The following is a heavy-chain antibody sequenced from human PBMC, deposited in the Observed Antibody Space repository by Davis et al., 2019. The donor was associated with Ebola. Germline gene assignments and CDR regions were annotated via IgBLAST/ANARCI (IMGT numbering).Heavy chain of an antibody. CDR1: GGSISRYY. CDR3: ARGTYGQFDN. CDR2: VFHSGST. J-gene: IGHJ4*02. Sequence: PSETLSLTCSVSGGSISRYYCSWIRQPPGKGLEWIGYVFHSGSTNYNPSLKSRVTISIDTSKNQFSLRLTSVTAADTAVYYCARGTYGQFDNWGQGALVTVSS. V-gene: IGHV4-59*01. D-gene: IGHD4-17*01.